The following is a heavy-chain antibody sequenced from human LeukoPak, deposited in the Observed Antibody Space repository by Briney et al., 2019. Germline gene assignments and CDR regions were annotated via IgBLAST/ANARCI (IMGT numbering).Heavy chain of an antibody. CDR3: ARGGAYGSGSNRDTTLDS. CDR2: VHASGSP. J-gene: IGHJ4*02. D-gene: IGHD3-10*01. V-gene: IGHV4-4*07. Sequence: PSETLSLTCTVSGGSISPDYWIGLRQPAGKALEWVGRVHASGSPNYNPSLKSRVIILVDKSRNQFSLNLNSVPAADTAVYYCARGGAYGSGSNRDTTLDSWGKGILVTVSS. CDR1: GGSISPDY.